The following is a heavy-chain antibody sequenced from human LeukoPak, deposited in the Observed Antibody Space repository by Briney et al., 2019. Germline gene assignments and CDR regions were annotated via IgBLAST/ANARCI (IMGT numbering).Heavy chain of an antibody. CDR3: AKESSGSHQNDY. V-gene: IGHV3-23*01. CDR2: LSGSEGST. CDR1: GFTFSSYA. J-gene: IGHJ4*02. Sequence: PGGSLRLSCAASGFTFSSYAMSWVRQAPGKGLEWVSTLSGSEGSTFYADSVKGRFTISRDNSKNTLYLQMNSLRAEDTAIYYCAKESSGSHQNDYWGQGTLVTVSS. D-gene: IGHD3-22*01.